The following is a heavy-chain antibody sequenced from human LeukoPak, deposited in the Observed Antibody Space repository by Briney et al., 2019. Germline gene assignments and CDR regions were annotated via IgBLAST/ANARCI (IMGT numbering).Heavy chain of an antibody. J-gene: IGHJ3*02. CDR1: GFTFSSYA. CDR3: ARLSSTRHDAFDI. Sequence: GGSLRLSCAASGFTFSSYAMNWVRQAPGKGLEWVSLIYSGGSTYYADSVKGRFTISRDNSKNTLYLQMNSLRAEDTAVYYCARLSSTRHDAFDIWGQGTMVTVSS. V-gene: IGHV3-66*04. CDR2: IYSGGST. D-gene: IGHD2-2*01.